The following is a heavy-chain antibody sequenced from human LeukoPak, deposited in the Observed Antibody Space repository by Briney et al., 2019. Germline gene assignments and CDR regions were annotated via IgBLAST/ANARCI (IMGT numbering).Heavy chain of an antibody. CDR3: AREGGGSGSYGYYYYYMDV. CDR1: GFTFSSYS. Sequence: PGGSLRLSCAASGFTFSSYSMNWVRQAPGKGLEWVSYIDNSGSTIYYADSVKGRFTISRDNAKNSLYLQMNSLRAEDTAVYYCAREGGGSGSYGYYYYYMDVWGKGTTVTVSS. J-gene: IGHJ6*03. D-gene: IGHD3-10*01. CDR2: IDNSGSTI. V-gene: IGHV3-48*04.